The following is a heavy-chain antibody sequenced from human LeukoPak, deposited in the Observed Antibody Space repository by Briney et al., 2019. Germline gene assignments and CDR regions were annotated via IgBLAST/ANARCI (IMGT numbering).Heavy chain of an antibody. CDR1: GFTFSNAW. D-gene: IGHD3-10*01. V-gene: IGHV3-15*01. J-gene: IGHJ4*02. Sequence: GGSLRLSCAASGFTFSNAWMSWVRQAPGKGLEWVGRIKGKTDGGTTDYAAPVKGRFTISRDDSKNTLYLQMNSLKTEDTAVYYCTTEYESYYGSGSYFYFDCWGQGTLVTVSS. CDR3: TTEYESYYGSGSYFYFDC. CDR2: IKGKTDGGTT.